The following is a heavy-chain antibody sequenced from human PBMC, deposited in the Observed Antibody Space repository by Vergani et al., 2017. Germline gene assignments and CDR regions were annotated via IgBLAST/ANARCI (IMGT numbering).Heavy chain of an antibody. Sequence: QVQLVESGGGVVQPGRSLRLSCAASGFTFSSYAMHWVRQAPGKGLEWVAVISYDGSNKYYADSVKGRFTISRDNSKNTLYLQMNSLRAEDTAVYYCAKGSDYYDSSGYYFGYWGQGTLVTVSS. D-gene: IGHD3-22*01. CDR2: ISYDGSNK. V-gene: IGHV3-30*07. J-gene: IGHJ4*02. CDR3: AKGSDYYDSSGYYFGY. CDR1: GFTFSSYA.